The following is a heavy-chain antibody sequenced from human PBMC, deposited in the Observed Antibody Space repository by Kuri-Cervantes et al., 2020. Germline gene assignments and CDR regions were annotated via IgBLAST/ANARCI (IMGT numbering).Heavy chain of an antibody. CDR3: ARSRGSYYFIENVGWFDP. CDR2: ISSSSSTI. Sequence: GGSLRLSCAASGFTVSSNYMSWVRQAPGKGLEWVSYISSSSSTIYYADSVKGRFTISRDNAKNPLYLQMNSLRDEDTAVYYCARSRGSYYFIENVGWFDPWGQGTLVTVSS. CDR1: GFTVSSNY. V-gene: IGHV3-48*02. J-gene: IGHJ5*02. D-gene: IGHD1-26*01.